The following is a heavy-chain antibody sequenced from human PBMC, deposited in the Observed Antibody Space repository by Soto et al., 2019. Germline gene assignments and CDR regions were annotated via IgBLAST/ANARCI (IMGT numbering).Heavy chain of an antibody. J-gene: IGHJ5*02. V-gene: IGHV4-59*01. D-gene: IGHD5-12*01. CDR1: GGSISSYY. Sequence: SETLSLTCTVSGGSISSYYWSWIRQPPGKGLEWIGYIYYSGSTNYNPSLKSRVTISVDTSKNQFSLKLNSVTAADTAVYYCARGGLDIVATGSPIWFDPWGQGTLVTVSS. CDR3: ARGGLDIVATGSPIWFDP. CDR2: IYYSGST.